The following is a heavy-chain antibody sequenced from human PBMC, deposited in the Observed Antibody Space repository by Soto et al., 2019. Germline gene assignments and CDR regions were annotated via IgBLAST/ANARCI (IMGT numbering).Heavy chain of an antibody. J-gene: IGHJ3*02. Sequence: SETLSLTCTVSGGSISSYYWSWIRQPPGKGLEWIGYIYYSGSTNYNPSLKSRVTISVDTSKNQFSLKLSSVTAADTAVYYCAKARGFLRSDAFDIWGQGTMVTVSS. D-gene: IGHD4-17*01. CDR3: AKARGFLRSDAFDI. V-gene: IGHV4-59*01. CDR2: IYYSGST. CDR1: GGSISSYY.